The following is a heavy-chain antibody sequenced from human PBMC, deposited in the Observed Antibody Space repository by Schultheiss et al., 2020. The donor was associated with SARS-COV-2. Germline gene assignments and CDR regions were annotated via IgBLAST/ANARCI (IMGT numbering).Heavy chain of an antibody. J-gene: IGHJ4*02. CDR1: GYTFTSYG. D-gene: IGHD5-12*01. V-gene: IGHV1-18*01. CDR2: ISPYTGDT. Sequence: ASVKVSCKASGYTFTSYGVSWVRQAPGQGPEWMGWISPYTGDTVYEQKFQGRVTMTTDTPTSTAYLELRSLRSEDTAVYYCARGPVDIVATSHFDYWGQGTLVTVSS. CDR3: ARGPVDIVATSHFDY.